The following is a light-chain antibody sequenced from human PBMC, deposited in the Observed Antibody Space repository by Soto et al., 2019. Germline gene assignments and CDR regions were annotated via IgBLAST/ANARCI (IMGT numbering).Light chain of an antibody. V-gene: IGLV1-40*01. CDR3: QSYDSSLRVSV. CDR1: SSNIGAGYD. Sequence: QSVLTQQPSVSGAPGQRVTISCTGSSSNIGAGYDVHWYQQLPGTAPKLLIYGKSNRPSGVPDRFSGSKSGTSASLAITGLQAADEADYYCQSYDSSLRVSVFGGGTKLTVL. J-gene: IGLJ2*01. CDR2: GKS.